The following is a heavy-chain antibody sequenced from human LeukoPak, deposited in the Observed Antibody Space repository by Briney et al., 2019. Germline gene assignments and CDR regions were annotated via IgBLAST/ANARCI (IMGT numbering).Heavy chain of an antibody. V-gene: IGHV3-7*01. J-gene: IGHJ3*02. D-gene: IGHD3-9*01. CDR2: IKHGGSEK. CDR1: GFTFSSYC. CDR3: ARDSTYDILTGYYHSAFDI. Sequence: GGSLRLSCAASGFTFSSYCMSWVRQAPGKGLEWVANIKHGGSEKYYADSVKGRFTISRDNAKNSLYLQMNSLRAEDTAVYYCARDSTYDILTGYYHSAFDIWGQGTMVTASS.